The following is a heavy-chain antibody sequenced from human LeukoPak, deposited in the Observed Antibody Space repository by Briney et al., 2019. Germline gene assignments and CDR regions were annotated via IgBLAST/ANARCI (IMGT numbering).Heavy chain of an antibody. J-gene: IGHJ4*02. D-gene: IGHD2-2*01. V-gene: IGHV3-33*08. CDR3: AIIPDIVVVPDAPTDY. CDR2: IWYDGSNK. Sequence: PGGSLRLSCAASGFTFSNFAMTWVRQAPGKGLEWVAVIWYDGSNKYYADSVKGRFTISRDNSKNTLYLQMNSLRAEDTAVYYCAIIPDIVVVPDAPTDYWGQGTLVTVSS. CDR1: GFTFSNFA.